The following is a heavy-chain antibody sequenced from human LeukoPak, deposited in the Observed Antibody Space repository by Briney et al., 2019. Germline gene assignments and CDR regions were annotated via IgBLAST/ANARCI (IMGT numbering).Heavy chain of an antibody. V-gene: IGHV1-2*02. D-gene: IGHD3-22*01. CDR2: INPNSGGT. Sequence: ASVKVSCKASGYTFTGYYMHWLRQAPGQGLEWMGWINPNSGGTNYAQKFQGRVTMTRDTSISTAYMELSRLRSDDTAVYYCARAVTMIVVAIDYWGQGTLVTVSS. J-gene: IGHJ4*02. CDR3: ARAVTMIVVAIDY. CDR1: GYTFTGYY.